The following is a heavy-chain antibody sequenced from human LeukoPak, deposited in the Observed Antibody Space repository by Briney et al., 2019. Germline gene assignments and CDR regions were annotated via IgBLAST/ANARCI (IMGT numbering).Heavy chain of an antibody. CDR2: INHSGST. CDR1: GGSFSGYY. CDR3: ARARFAMIVVVSDAFDI. Sequence: SETLSLTCAVYGGSFSGYYWSWIRQPPGKGLEWIGEINHSGSTNYNPSLKSRVTISVDTSKNQFSLKLSSVTAADTAVYYCARARFAMIVVVSDAFDIWGQGTMVTVSS. V-gene: IGHV4-34*01. D-gene: IGHD3-22*01. J-gene: IGHJ3*02.